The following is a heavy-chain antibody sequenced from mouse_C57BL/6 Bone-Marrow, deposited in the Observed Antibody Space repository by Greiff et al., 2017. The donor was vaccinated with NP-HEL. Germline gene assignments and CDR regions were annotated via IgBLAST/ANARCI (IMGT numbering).Heavy chain of an antibody. CDR1: GYTFTSYW. D-gene: IGHD2-3*01. CDR3: AIEGWFLRPFAY. CDR2: INPSDSDT. J-gene: IGHJ3*01. Sequence: QVHVKQPGAELVKPGASVKVSCKASGYTFTSYWMHWVKQRPGQGLEWIGRINPSDSDTNYNQKFKGKATLTVDKSSSTAYMQLSSLTSEDSAVYYCAIEGWFLRPFAYWGKGALVTVSA. V-gene: IGHV1-74*01.